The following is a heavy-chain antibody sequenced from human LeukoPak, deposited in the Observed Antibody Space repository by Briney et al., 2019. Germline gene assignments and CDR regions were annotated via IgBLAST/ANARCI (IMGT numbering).Heavy chain of an antibody. CDR2: ISSSSSYI. D-gene: IGHD2-21*01. V-gene: IGHV3-21*01. J-gene: IGHJ6*04. Sequence: GGSLRLSCAASGFTFSSYSMNWVRQAPGKGLEWVSSISSSSSYIYYADSVKGRFTISRDNAKNSLYLQMNSLRAEDTAVYYCARDKEHCGGDCLQDVWGKGTTVTVSS. CDR1: GFTFSSYS. CDR3: ARDKEHCGGDCLQDV.